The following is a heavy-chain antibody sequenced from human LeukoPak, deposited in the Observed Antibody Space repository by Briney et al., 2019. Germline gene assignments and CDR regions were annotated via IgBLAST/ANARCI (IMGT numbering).Heavy chain of an antibody. CDR3: ARELDPYSSGLDY. J-gene: IGHJ4*02. CDR2: IYTSGST. Sequence: SETLSLTCTVSSGFISGYYWSWIRQPAGKGLEWIGRIYTSGSTNYNPSLKSRVTISVDTSKNQFSLKLSSVTAADTAVYYCARELDPYSSGLDYWGQGTLVTVSS. D-gene: IGHD6-19*01. V-gene: IGHV4-4*07. CDR1: SGFISGYY.